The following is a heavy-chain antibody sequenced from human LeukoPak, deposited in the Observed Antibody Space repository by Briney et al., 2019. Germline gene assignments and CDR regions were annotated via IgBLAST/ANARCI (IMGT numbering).Heavy chain of an antibody. CDR1: GYIFTSYG. J-gene: IGHJ4*02. D-gene: IGHD6-19*01. V-gene: IGHV1-18*04. CDR2: ISVYNGNT. Sequence: ASVKVSCKASGYIFTSYGISWVRQAPGQRLEWMGWISVYNGNTNYAQNLQGRVTMTTDTSASTAYMELRSLRYDDTAVYYCAREGIAVAGSFDYWGQGTLVTVSS. CDR3: AREGIAVAGSFDY.